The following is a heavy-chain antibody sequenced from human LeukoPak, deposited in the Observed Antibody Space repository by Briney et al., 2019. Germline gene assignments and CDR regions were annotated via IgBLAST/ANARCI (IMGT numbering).Heavy chain of an antibody. CDR3: ARAGYGSGSYLIHYFDY. V-gene: IGHV4-59*01. CDR1: GGSISSYY. J-gene: IGHJ4*02. CDR2: IYYSGST. D-gene: IGHD3-10*01. Sequence: SETLSLTCTVSGGSISSYYWSWVRQPPGKGLEWIGYIYYSGSTNYNPSLTSRGTISVDTSKHQFSLKLSSVTAADTAVYYCARAGYGSGSYLIHYFDYWGQGTLVTVSS.